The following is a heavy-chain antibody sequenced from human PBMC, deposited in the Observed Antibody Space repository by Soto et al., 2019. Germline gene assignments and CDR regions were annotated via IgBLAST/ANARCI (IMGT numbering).Heavy chain of an antibody. D-gene: IGHD1-26*01. CDR2: INPNNGDT. V-gene: IGHV1-2*04. Sequence: QVQLVQSGAAVEKPGASVKVSCKTSGYFFTSHYIHWVRLASGRGLERIGRINPNNGDTNSPQKFNAWASIPHNTSISTAYLLMRERTADDTARSYCAREITYSGRSYPLGLWGQGTRVTDFS. CDR1: GYFFTSHY. CDR3: AREITYSGRSYPLGL. J-gene: IGHJ4*02.